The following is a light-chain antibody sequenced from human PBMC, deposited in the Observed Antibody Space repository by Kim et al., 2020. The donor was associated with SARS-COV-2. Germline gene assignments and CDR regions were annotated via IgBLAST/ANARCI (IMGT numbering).Light chain of an antibody. Sequence: EIVLTQSPGTLSLSPGERATLSCRASHSVSSSYLAWYQQQPGQAPRLLIYGASSMTTGIPDRLSGSGSATDFPSTISRLEPEDFAVYYCVQDGSSPYTLGQGT. J-gene: IGKJ2*01. V-gene: IGKV3-20*01. CDR3: VQDGSSPYT. CDR2: GAS. CDR1: HSVSSSY.